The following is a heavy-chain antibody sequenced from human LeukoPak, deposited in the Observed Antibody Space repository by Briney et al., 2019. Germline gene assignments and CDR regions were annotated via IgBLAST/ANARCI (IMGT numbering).Heavy chain of an antibody. V-gene: IGHV3-13*01. CDR1: GFTFSDYD. CDR3: ARVAKERVGGVYYFDY. J-gene: IGHJ4*02. Sequence: GGSLRLSCAASGFTFSDYDMHWVRQATGNGLEWVSAIGTAGDTYYTGSVKGRFTISRENAKNSLYLQMNSLRAGDTAVYYCARVAKERVGGVYYFDYWGQATLVTVSS. CDR2: IGTAGDT. D-gene: IGHD1-1*01.